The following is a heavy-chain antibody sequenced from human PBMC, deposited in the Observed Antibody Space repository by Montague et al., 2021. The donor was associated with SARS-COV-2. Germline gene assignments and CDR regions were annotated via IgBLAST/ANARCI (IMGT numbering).Heavy chain of an antibody. J-gene: IGHJ6*02. V-gene: IGHV4-34*01. Sequence: SETLSLTCAVYGGSFSGYYWSWIRQPPGKGLEWIGEINHSGSTNYNPSLKSRVTISVDTSKNQFSLKLSSVTAADTAVYYCARKGLHSSSWYYYYYGVDVWGQGTTVTVSS. D-gene: IGHD6-13*01. CDR2: INHSGST. CDR1: GGSFSGYY. CDR3: ARKGLHSSSWYYYYYGVDV.